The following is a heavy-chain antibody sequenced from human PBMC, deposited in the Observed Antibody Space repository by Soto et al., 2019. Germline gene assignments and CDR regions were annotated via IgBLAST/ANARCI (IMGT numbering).Heavy chain of an antibody. D-gene: IGHD2-2*01. Sequence: QVQLVESGGGVVQPGMSLRLSCAASAVSFGSFGVHWVRQAPGKGLEWVALISFDGSNKYYADSVKGRFTISRDNSKNTLFLQTNSLRDEDTAVYYCAKGISGYCSSHRCPERAYYDYALDVWGQGTTVTVSS. V-gene: IGHV3-30*18. J-gene: IGHJ6*02. CDR3: AKGISGYCSSHRCPERAYYDYALDV. CDR1: AVSFGSFG. CDR2: ISFDGSNK.